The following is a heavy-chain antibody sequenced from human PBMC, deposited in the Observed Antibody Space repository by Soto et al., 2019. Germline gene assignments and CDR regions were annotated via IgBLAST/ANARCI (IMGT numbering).Heavy chain of an antibody. J-gene: IGHJ4*02. V-gene: IGHV3-7*05. CDR2: IKQDGSDK. CDR1: GFTFSSYW. CDR3: ALQANRYYFDY. Sequence: GGSLRLSCAASGFTFSSYWMSWVRQAPGKGLEWVANIKQDGSDKYYVDSVKGRFTISRDNAKNSLYLQMNSLRAEDTAVYYCALQANRYYFDYWGQGTLVTVSS. D-gene: IGHD5-12*01.